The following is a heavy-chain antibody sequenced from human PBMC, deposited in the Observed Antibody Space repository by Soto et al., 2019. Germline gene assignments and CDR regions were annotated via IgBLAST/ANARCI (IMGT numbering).Heavy chain of an antibody. J-gene: IGHJ3*02. V-gene: IGHV3-30*18. D-gene: IGHD3-3*01. Sequence: LRLSCAASGFTFSSYGMHWVRQAPGKGLEWVAVISYDGSNKYYADSVKGRFTISRDNSKNTLYLQMNSLRAEDTAVYYCAKVSRFLGWLPDDAFDIWGQGTMVTVSS. CDR2: ISYDGSNK. CDR1: GFTFSSYG. CDR3: AKVSRFLGWLPDDAFDI.